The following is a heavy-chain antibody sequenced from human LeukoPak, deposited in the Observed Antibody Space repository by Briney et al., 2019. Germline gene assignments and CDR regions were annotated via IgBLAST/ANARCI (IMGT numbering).Heavy chain of an antibody. Sequence: GGSLRLSCAVSGFTFSTYAMSWVRQAPGKGLEWVSVISGSGGSTYYADSVKGRFTISRDNSKNTLYLQMNSLRAEDTAVYYCAKDRPSAFDIWGQGTMVTVSS. CDR2: ISGSGGST. CDR1: GFTFSTYA. CDR3: AKDRPSAFDI. D-gene: IGHD6-6*01. J-gene: IGHJ3*02. V-gene: IGHV3-23*01.